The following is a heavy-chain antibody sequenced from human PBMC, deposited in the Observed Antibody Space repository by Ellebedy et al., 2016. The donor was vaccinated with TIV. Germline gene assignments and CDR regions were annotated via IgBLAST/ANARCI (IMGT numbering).Heavy chain of an antibody. D-gene: IGHD3-16*01. CDR3: ARGINDYIWGTNGGASDI. CDR1: GYTFTGHY. CDR2: INPHSGGT. Sequence: ASVKVSXXASGYTFTGHYMNWVRQAPGQGLEWMGWINPHSGGTNYAQKFQGRVTMTRDTSISTGHMELSRLTSDDTAVYYCARGINDYIWGTNGGASDIWGQGTMVTVSS. J-gene: IGHJ3*02. V-gene: IGHV1-2*02.